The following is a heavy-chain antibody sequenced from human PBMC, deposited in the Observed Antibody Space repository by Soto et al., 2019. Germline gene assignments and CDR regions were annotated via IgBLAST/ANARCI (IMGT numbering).Heavy chain of an antibody. CDR1: GGSISSGGYS. D-gene: IGHD4-17*01. CDR2: IYHSGST. J-gene: IGHJ5*02. V-gene: IGHV4-30-2*01. Sequence: QLQLQESGSGLAKPSQTLSLTCAVSGGSISSGGYSWSWIRQPPGKGLEWIGYIYHSGSTYYNPPLKSRVTISVDRSKNQFSLKLSSVTAADTAVYYCAVYGGNSGVRFDPWGQGTLVTVSS. CDR3: AVYGGNSGVRFDP.